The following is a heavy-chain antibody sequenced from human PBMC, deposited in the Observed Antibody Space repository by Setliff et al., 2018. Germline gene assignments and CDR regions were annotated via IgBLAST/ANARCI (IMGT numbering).Heavy chain of an antibody. D-gene: IGHD5-18*01. CDR1: GGSISSHY. Sequence: SETLSLTCTVSGGSISSHYWSWIRQPPGKGLEWIGSIYYSGSTNYNPSLKSRVTISVDTSKNQFSLKLSSVTAAYTAVYYCARGGVDTAMVYYFDYWGHGTLVTVSS. V-gene: IGHV4-59*11. J-gene: IGHJ4*01. CDR3: ARGGVDTAMVYYFDY. CDR2: IYYSGST.